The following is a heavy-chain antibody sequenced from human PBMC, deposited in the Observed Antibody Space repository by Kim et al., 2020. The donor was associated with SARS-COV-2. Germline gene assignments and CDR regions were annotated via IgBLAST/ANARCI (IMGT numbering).Heavy chain of an antibody. D-gene: IGHD3-22*01. CDR2: IKSKTDGGTT. V-gene: IGHV3-15*01. Sequence: GGSLRLSCAASGFTFSNAWMSWVRQAPGKGLEWVGRIKSKTDGGTTDYAAPVKGRFTISRDDSKNTLYLQMNSLKTEDTAVYYCTTDSGDDSSGYYYVYYYGMDVWGQGTTVTVSS. CDR3: TTDSGDDSSGYYYVYYYGMDV. J-gene: IGHJ6*02. CDR1: GFTFSNAW.